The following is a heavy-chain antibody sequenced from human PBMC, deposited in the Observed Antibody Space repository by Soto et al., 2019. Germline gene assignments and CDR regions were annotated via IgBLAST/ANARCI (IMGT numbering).Heavy chain of an antibody. CDR3: ARVVEAAAALNWFDP. J-gene: IGHJ5*02. D-gene: IGHD6-13*01. Sequence: KTSETLSLTCTFSCGSISSGDYYWSWIRQPPGKGLEWIGYIYYSGSTYYNPSLKSRVTISVDTSKNQFSLKLSSVTAADTAVYYCARVVEAAAALNWFDPWGQGTLVTVSS. CDR1: CGSISSGDYY. V-gene: IGHV4-30-4*01. CDR2: IYYSGST.